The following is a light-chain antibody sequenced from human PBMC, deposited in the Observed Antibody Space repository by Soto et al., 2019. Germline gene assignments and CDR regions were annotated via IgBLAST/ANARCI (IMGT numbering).Light chain of an antibody. CDR2: EVS. CDR3: SSYAGINIADV. CDR1: SSDVGCYKY. Sequence: QSVLTQPPSASGSPGQSVNIFWTGTSSDVGCYKYVSWYQQHPGKVPKLMIYEVSKRPSGVPDRLSGSKSGNTASLTVSGLQAEDEADYYCSSYAGINIADVFGTGTKVTVL. V-gene: IGLV2-8*01. J-gene: IGLJ1*01.